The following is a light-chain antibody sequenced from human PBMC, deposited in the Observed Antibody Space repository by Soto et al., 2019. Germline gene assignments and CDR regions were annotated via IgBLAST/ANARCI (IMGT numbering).Light chain of an antibody. CDR1: QTISSW. J-gene: IGKJ1*01. Sequence: DIQMTQSPSTLSSSVGDRVTITCRASQTISSWLAWYQQKPGKAPKLLIYKASTLDSGVPSRFSGSASGTDVPLTSSSLQPEFFANYCYQQYSYYATFGQGTKVEIK. CDR3: QQYSYYAT. V-gene: IGKV1-5*03. CDR2: KAS.